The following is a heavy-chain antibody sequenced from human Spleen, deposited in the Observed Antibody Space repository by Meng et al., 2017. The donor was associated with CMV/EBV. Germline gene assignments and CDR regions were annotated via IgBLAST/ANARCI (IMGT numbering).Heavy chain of an antibody. V-gene: IGHV1-2*02. CDR2: INPNSGGT. D-gene: IGHD3-22*01. CDR3: ARGSSGYYYDY. Sequence: SCKASGYTLTGSYLHWVRQAPGQGLAWMGSINPNSGGTNYAQKFQGRVTMTRDTSISTAYMELSRLRSDDTAVYYCARGSSGYYYDYWGQGTLVTVSS. CDR1: GYTLTGSY. J-gene: IGHJ4*02.